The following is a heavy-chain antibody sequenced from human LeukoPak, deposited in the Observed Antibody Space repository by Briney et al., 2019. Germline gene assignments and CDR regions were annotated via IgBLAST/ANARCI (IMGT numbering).Heavy chain of an antibody. D-gene: IGHD5-18*01. CDR1: GFTFSSYA. CDR3: AKDRGALVDTGTLNY. Sequence: GGSLRLSCAASGFTFSSYAVSWVRQAPGKGLEWVSAISGSGNSTFYANSVKGRFTISRDISKNTLYLQMNGLRVEDTAVYYCAKDRGALVDTGTLNYWGRGNLVTVSS. CDR2: ISGSGNST. V-gene: IGHV3-23*01. J-gene: IGHJ4*02.